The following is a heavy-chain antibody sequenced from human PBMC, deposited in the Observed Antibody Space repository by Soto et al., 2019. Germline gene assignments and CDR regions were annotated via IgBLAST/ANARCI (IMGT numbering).Heavy chain of an antibody. CDR3: AKVAPFILGSPF. CDR2: ITGSGGAM. Sequence: PVGSLRLSCTASGFDFSVSEMNWFRQAPGKGLEWVAYITGSGGAMFHADSVKGRFSISRDNAKNSLFLEMNNLTADDAGLYYCAKVAPFILGSPFWGQGTLVTVSS. J-gene: IGHJ4*02. D-gene: IGHD2-21*01. V-gene: IGHV3-48*03. CDR1: GFDFSVSE.